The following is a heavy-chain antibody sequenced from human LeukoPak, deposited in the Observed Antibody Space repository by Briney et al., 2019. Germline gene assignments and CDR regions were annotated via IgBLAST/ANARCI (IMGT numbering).Heavy chain of an antibody. CDR2: FDTDGSKT. CDR1: GFTFSNGW. D-gene: IGHD2/OR15-2a*01. V-gene: IGHV3-74*01. CDR3: ARSRGGFYHY. J-gene: IGHJ4*02. Sequence: GGSLRLSCAASGFTFSNGWVHWVRQAPGKGLVWVSRFDTDGSKTTYADSVKGRFTISRDNAKNTLYLQMNSLRVEDTAVYYCARSRGGFYHYWGQGTVVAVSS.